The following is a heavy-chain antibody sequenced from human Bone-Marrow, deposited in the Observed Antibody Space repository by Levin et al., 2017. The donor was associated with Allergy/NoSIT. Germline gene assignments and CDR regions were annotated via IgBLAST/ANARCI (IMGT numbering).Heavy chain of an antibody. D-gene: IGHD3-22*01. Sequence: GGSLRLSCAGSGFKFENYAMYWVRQVSGRGLEWVSGISWDSATIDYADSVKGRFTVSRDNAKKLLYLEMRSLRPEDTALYFCSKDSSGYFSYFDSWGKGTQVTVSS. J-gene: IGHJ4*02. V-gene: IGHV3-9*01. CDR2: ISWDSATI. CDR1: GFKFENYA. CDR3: SKDSSGYFSYFDS.